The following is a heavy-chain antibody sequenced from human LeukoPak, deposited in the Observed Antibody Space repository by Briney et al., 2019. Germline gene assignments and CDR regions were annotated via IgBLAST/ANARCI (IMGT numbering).Heavy chain of an antibody. D-gene: IGHD5-12*01. CDR3: ARGATAYFDY. V-gene: IGHV6-1*01. J-gene: IGHJ4*02. Sequence: SQTLSLTCAISGDSVSSNSAAWSWVRQSPSRGLEWLGRTYYRSKWYYDYAVSVRSRITINPDTSKNQFSLQLNSVTPEDTAVYYCARGATAYFDYWGQGTLVTVSS. CDR1: GDSVSSNSAA. CDR2: TYYRSKWYY.